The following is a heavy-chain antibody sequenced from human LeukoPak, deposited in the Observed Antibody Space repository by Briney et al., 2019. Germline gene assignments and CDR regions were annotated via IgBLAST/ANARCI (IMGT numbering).Heavy chain of an antibody. D-gene: IGHD4-17*01. CDR1: GFTFSTSW. CDR3: ARPLHDYGDYSGY. Sequence: GGSLRLSCAASGFTFSTSWMSWVRQAPGKGLEWVANIKQDGSEKSYVDSAKGRFTISRDNAKKSLYLRMNSLRAEDTAVYYCARPLHDYGDYSGYWGQGTLVTVSS. J-gene: IGHJ4*02. V-gene: IGHV3-7*01. CDR2: IKQDGSEK.